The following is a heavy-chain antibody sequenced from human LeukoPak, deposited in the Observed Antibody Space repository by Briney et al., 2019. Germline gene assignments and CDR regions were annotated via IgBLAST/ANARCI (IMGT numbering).Heavy chain of an antibody. V-gene: IGHV3-7*01. Sequence: GGSLRLSCVAPGFIFSAHWMTWVRQAPGKGLEWVANIRQDEGEKYYVESVAGRFTISRDNAKNSVYLQMNSLRIEDTAVYYCARDYEHSGFDYLPEYWGQGTLVTVSS. CDR1: GFIFSAHW. J-gene: IGHJ4*02. CDR3: ARDYEHSGFDYLPEY. D-gene: IGHD5-12*01. CDR2: IRQDEGEK.